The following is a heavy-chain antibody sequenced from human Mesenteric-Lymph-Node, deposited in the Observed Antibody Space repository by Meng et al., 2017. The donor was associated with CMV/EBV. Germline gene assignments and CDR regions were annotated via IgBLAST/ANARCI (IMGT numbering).Heavy chain of an antibody. CDR1: GFTFSNAW. CDR3: TTAVGATGSANYYYYYGMDV. D-gene: IGHD1-26*01. CDR2: IKSKTDGGTT. J-gene: IGHJ6*02. V-gene: IGHV3-15*01. Sequence: GGSLRLSCAASGFTFSNAWMSWVRQAPGKGLEWVGRIKSKTDGGTTDYAAPVKGRFTISRDDSKNTLYLQMNSLKTEDTAVYYCTTAVGATGSANYYYYYGMDVWGQGTTVTVSS.